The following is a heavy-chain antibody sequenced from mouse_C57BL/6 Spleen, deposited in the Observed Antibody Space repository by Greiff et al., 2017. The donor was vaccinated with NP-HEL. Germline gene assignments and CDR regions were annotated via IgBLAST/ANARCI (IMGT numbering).Heavy chain of an antibody. V-gene: IGHV1-76*01. CDR3: ARAVYGIAMDY. Sequence: VKLMESGAELVRPGASVKLSCKTSGYTFTDYYINWVKQRPGQGLEWIARIYPGSGNTYYNEKFKGKATLTAEKSYSTAYMQLSSLTSEDSAVYFCARAVYGIAMDYWGQGTSVTVSS. D-gene: IGHD1-1*01. J-gene: IGHJ4*01. CDR1: GYTFTDYY. CDR2: IYPGSGNT.